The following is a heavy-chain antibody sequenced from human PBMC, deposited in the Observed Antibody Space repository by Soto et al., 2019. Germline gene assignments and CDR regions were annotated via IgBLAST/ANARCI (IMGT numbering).Heavy chain of an antibody. CDR1: GFSFSTFS. J-gene: IGHJ6*02. Sequence: LRLSCEASGFSFSTFSMNWVRQAPGKGLEYVSVISSSSGYIYYADSVKGRFTVSRDNARNTLFLQMSGLREEDTAVYYCARNGRGDYYYYGLGVWGQGTTVTVSS. CDR2: ISSSSGYI. V-gene: IGHV3-21*01. CDR3: ARNGRGDYYYYGLGV. D-gene: IGHD4-17*01.